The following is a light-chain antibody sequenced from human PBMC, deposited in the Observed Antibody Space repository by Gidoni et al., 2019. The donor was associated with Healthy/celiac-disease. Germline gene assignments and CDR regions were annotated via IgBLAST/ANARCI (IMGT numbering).Light chain of an antibody. CDR1: SSDVGSYNL. J-gene: IGLJ1*01. CDR2: EVS. Sequence: QSALTQPASVSGSLGHSNTISCTGTSSDVGSYNLVSWYQQHPGKAPKRIIYEVSKRPSGVSNRFSGSKSGNTASMTISGLQAEDEADYYCCSYAGSSTFVFGTGTKVTVL. CDR3: CSYAGSSTFV. V-gene: IGLV2-23*02.